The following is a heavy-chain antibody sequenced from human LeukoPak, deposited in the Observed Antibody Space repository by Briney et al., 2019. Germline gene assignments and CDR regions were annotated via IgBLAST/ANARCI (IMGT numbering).Heavy chain of an antibody. D-gene: IGHD1-26*01. CDR3: ARDSASYGDAFDI. J-gene: IGHJ3*02. CDR2: ISAYNGNT. V-gene: IGHV1-18*01. Sequence: GASVKVSCKASGCTFTSYGISWVRQAPGQGLEWMGWISAYNGNTNYAQKLQGRVTMTTDTSTSTAYMELSSLRSEDTAVYYCARDSASYGDAFDIWGQGTMVTVSS. CDR1: GCTFTSYG.